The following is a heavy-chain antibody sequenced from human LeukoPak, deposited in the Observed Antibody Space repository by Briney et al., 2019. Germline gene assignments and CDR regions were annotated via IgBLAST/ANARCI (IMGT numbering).Heavy chain of an antibody. J-gene: IGHJ6*03. CDR2: IYTSGST. CDR1: GGSISSYY. Sequence: SETLSLTCTVSGGSISSYYWSWIRQPAGKGLEWIGRIYTSGSTNYNPSLKSRVTMSVDTSKNQFSLKLSSVTAADTAVYYCASCSSGWYLGYYYYYMDVWGKGTTVTVSS. CDR3: ASCSSGWYLGYYYYYMDV. D-gene: IGHD6-19*01. V-gene: IGHV4-4*07.